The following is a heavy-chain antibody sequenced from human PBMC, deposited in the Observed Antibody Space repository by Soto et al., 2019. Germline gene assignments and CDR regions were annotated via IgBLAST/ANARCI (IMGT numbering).Heavy chain of an antibody. CDR2: IGTDGNT. J-gene: IGHJ4*01. V-gene: IGHV3-23*01. Sequence: GGSLRLSCAASGFTFNSYAMNWVRQAPGKGLAWVSAIGTDGNTYYANSVKGRFTISRDNSRTTLYLQMNSLRVEDTALYYCARNSPGTTPFDHWGQGTLVTFSS. CDR3: ARNSPGTTPFDH. D-gene: IGHD2-15*01. CDR1: GFTFNSYA.